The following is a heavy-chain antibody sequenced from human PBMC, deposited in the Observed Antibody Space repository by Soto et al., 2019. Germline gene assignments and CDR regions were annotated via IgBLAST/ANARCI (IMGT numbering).Heavy chain of an antibody. CDR1: TFSFRSFT. CDR3: TSGAGAWFDP. Sequence: ELQLVESGGGVLQPGGSLRLSCAASTFSFRSFTMNWVRQAPGKGLEWISYISSSSDTIFYADSVKGRFTVSRDNAKNSLFLQMNSLRPEDTAVYYCTSGAGAWFDPWSQGTLVTVSS. CDR2: ISSSSDTI. J-gene: IGHJ5*02. V-gene: IGHV3-48*01.